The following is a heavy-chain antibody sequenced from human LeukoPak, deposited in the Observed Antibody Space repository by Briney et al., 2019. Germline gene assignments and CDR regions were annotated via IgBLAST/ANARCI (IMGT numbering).Heavy chain of an antibody. CDR1: GFTFSSYS. CDR3: ARDWATHFDY. D-gene: IGHD3-16*01. CDR2: ISYDGSNK. Sequence: GGSLRLSCAASGFTFSSYSMNWVRQAPGKGLEWVAVISYDGSNKYYADSVKGRFTISRDNSKNTLYLQMNSLRAEDTAVYYCARDWATHFDYWGQGTLVTVSS. J-gene: IGHJ4*02. V-gene: IGHV3-30*03.